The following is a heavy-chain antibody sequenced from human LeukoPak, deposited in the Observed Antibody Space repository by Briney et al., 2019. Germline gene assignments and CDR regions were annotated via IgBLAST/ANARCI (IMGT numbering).Heavy chain of an antibody. CDR2: FDPEDGET. V-gene: IGHV1-24*01. D-gene: IGHD6-13*01. Sequence: GASVKVSCKVSGYTLTELSMHWVRQAPGKGLEWMGGFDPEDGETIYAQKFQGRVTMTEDTSTDTAYMELSSLRSEDTAVYYCATVGVGVSSSWHMYYFDYWGQGTLVTVSS. J-gene: IGHJ4*02. CDR3: ATVGVGVSSSWHMYYFDY. CDR1: GYTLTELS.